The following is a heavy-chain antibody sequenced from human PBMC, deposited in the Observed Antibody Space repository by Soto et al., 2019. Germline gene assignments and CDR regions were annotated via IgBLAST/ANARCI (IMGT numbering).Heavy chain of an antibody. V-gene: IGHV3-30-3*01. CDR3: ARDWIAAAGPRPRTDYYYYYGMDV. Sequence: QVQLVESGGGVVQPGRSLRLSCAASGFTFSSYAMHWVRQAPGKGLEWVAVISYDGSNKYYVDSVKGRFTISRDNSKNTLYLQMNSLRAEDTAVYYCARDWIAAAGPRPRTDYYYYYGMDVWGQGTTVTVSS. J-gene: IGHJ6*02. CDR2: ISYDGSNK. D-gene: IGHD6-13*01. CDR1: GFTFSSYA.